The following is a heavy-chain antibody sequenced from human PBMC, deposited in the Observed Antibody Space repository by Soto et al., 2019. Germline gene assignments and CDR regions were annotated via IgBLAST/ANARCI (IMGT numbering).Heavy chain of an antibody. Sequence: PSETLSLTCTVSGGSISSNYWTWMRQPPGKGLEWIGYVYNSGSTNYNPSPKSRVTISEDTSKSQFSLKVNSMTAADTAVYYCARYRREAVAGYTLDNWGQGILVT. CDR3: ARYRREAVAGYTLDN. V-gene: IGHV4-59*01. CDR1: GGSISSNY. D-gene: IGHD6-13*01. CDR2: VYNSGST. J-gene: IGHJ4*02.